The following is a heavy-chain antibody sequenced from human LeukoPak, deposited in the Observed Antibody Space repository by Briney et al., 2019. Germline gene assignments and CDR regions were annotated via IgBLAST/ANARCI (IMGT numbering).Heavy chain of an antibody. D-gene: IGHD6-13*01. V-gene: IGHV3-21*01. CDR2: INILSNYI. J-gene: IGHJ4*02. CDR1: GFTFSSYS. Sequence: PRGSLRLSCAASGFTFSSYSMNWVRQAPGKGLEWVSSINILSNYIYYADSVKGRFTISRDNAKNSLYLQMNSLRAEDTAVYYCARDSHSSSWYSEFVYWGQGTLVTVSS. CDR3: ARDSHSSSWYSEFVY.